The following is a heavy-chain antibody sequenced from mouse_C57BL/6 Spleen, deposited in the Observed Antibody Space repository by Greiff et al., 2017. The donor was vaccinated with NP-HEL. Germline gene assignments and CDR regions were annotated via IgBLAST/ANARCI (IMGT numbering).Heavy chain of an antibody. J-gene: IGHJ2*01. V-gene: IGHV14-2*01. Sequence: EVKLMESGAELVKPGASVKLSCTASGFNIKDYYMHWVKQRTEQGLEWIGRIDPEDGETKYAPKFQGKATITADTSSNTAYLQLSSLTSEDTAVYYCARTSIVTTSYFDYWGQGTTLTVSS. CDR1: GFNIKDYY. CDR3: ARTSIVTTSYFDY. CDR2: IDPEDGET. D-gene: IGHD2-5*01.